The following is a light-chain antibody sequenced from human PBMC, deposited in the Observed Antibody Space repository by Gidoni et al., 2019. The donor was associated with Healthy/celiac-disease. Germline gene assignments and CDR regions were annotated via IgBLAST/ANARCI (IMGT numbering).Light chain of an antibody. V-gene: IGLV1-40*01. CDR1: SSNIGAGYD. CDR3: QSYDSSLCVV. Sequence: SVLTQPLWVSCTSRRRVTISCTGSSSNIGAGYDVHWYQQLPGTAPKLLIYGNINRPSGVPDRFFGSKSGTSASLAITGRQAEDEAEYYCQSYDSSLCVVFGGGTKLTVL. CDR2: GNI. J-gene: IGLJ2*01.